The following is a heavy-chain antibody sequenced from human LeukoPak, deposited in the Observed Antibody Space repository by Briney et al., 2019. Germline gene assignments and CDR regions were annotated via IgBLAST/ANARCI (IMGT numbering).Heavy chain of an antibody. CDR3: ARDFGTLPGVPTWFDP. Sequence: SETLSLTCTVSGGSISSYYWSWIRQPPGKGLEWIGYIYTSGSTNYNPSLKSRVTISVDTSKNQFFLELTSVTAADTAVYYCARDFGTLPGVPTWFDPWGQGTLVTVSS. J-gene: IGHJ5*02. CDR2: IYTSGST. D-gene: IGHD1-14*01. CDR1: GGSISSYY. V-gene: IGHV4-4*09.